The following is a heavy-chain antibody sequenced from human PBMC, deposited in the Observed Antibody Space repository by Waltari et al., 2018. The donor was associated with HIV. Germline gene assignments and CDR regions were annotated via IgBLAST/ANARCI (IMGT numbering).Heavy chain of an antibody. CDR2: IYTSGST. CDR3: AREVFYDSSGYYNFDY. J-gene: IGHJ4*02. D-gene: IGHD3-22*01. V-gene: IGHV4-61*02. CDR1: GGSINSGSYY. Sequence: QVQLQESGPGLVKPSQTLSLSCIVSGGSINSGSYYWSWIRQPAGKGLEWIGRIYTSGSTNYNPSLKSRVTISVDTSKNHFSLKLSSVTAADTAVYYCAREVFYDSSGYYNFDYWGQGTLVTVSA.